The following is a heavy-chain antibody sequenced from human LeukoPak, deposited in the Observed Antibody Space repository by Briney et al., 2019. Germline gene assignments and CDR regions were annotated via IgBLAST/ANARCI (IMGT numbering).Heavy chain of an antibody. CDR2: IYSGGST. Sequence: GSLRLSCAASGFTVSSNYMSWVRQAPGKGLEWVSVIYSGGSTYYADSVKGRFTISRDNSKNTLYLQMNSLRAEDTAVYYCARVSRGYSYGFDYWGQGTLVTVSS. V-gene: IGHV3-66*01. CDR3: ARVSRGYSYGFDY. D-gene: IGHD5-18*01. J-gene: IGHJ4*02. CDR1: GFTVSSNY.